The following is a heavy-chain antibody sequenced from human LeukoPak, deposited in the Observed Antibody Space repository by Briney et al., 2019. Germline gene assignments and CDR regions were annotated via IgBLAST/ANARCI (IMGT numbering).Heavy chain of an antibody. CDR2: ISSSGSTR. CDR1: RFTFSDYC. J-gene: IGHJ4*02. CDR3: AKVSYGDYGENYFDY. D-gene: IGHD4-17*01. V-gene: IGHV3-11*01. Sequence: PGGSLRLSCAASRFTFSDYCMSWIRQTPGKGLEWVSYISSSGSTRYYADSVKGRFTISRDNAKNSLYLQMNSLRAEDTAVYYCAKVSYGDYGENYFDYWGQGTLVTVSS.